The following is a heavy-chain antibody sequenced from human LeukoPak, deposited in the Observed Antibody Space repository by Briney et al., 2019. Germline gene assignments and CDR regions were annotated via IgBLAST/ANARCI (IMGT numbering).Heavy chain of an antibody. CDR1: GFTFSSYE. V-gene: IGHV3-48*03. CDR2: ISSSGSTI. CDR3: AANSGYLDYYGVDV. Sequence: PGGSLRLSCAASGFTFSSYEMNWVRQAPAKGLEWVSYISSSGSTIYYADSVKGRFTISRDNAKNSLYLQMNSLRAEDTAVYYCAANSGYLDYYGVDVWGKGTTVTVSS. D-gene: IGHD2-15*01. J-gene: IGHJ6*04.